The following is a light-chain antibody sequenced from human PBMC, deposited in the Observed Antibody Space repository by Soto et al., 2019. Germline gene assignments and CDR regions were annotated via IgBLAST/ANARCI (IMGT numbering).Light chain of an antibody. Sequence: DIQMTQSPSTLSASLGDRVTITCRASQSISSWLAWYQQRPGKAPKLLIYKASSLESGVPSRFSGSGSGIEFTLTISSLQPDDFATYYCQQYNSYSRTLGQGTKVDIK. J-gene: IGKJ1*01. V-gene: IGKV1-5*03. CDR1: QSISSW. CDR2: KAS. CDR3: QQYNSYSRT.